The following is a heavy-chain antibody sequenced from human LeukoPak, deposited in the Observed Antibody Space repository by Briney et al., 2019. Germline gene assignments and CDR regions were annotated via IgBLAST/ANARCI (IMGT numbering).Heavy chain of an antibody. D-gene: IGHD1-26*01. CDR2: ISSSSSTI. Sequence: GGSLRLSCAASGFTFSRYSMNWVRQAPGKGLEWVSYISSSSSTIYYADSVKGRFTISRDNAKNSLYLQMNSLRAEDTAVYYCARDKQVGATYFDYWGQGTLVTVSS. CDR1: GFTFSRYS. CDR3: ARDKQVGATYFDY. J-gene: IGHJ4*02. V-gene: IGHV3-48*01.